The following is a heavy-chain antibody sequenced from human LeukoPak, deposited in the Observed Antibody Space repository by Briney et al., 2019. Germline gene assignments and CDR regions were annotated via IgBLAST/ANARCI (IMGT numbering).Heavy chain of an antibody. CDR1: GYGFTTCW. D-gene: IGHD3-22*01. CDR2: IYPGDSDT. CDR3: ARLVADSSGYYHAFDI. Sequence: NHGESLKISCKGSGYGFTTCWIGWVRQMPGKGLEWMGIIYPGDSDTRYSPSFQGQVTISADKSISTAYLQWSSLKASDTAMYYCARLVADSSGYYHAFDIWGQGTMVTVSS. J-gene: IGHJ3*02. V-gene: IGHV5-51*01.